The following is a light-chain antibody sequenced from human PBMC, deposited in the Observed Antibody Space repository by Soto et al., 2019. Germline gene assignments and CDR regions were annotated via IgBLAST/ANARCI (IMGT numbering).Light chain of an antibody. CDR1: RVFTAA. J-gene: IGKJ1*01. Sequence: EIVMTQSPATLSVSPGGRATFSCRPSRVFTAALAWTQQKPGQAPRLLIYGASTRATSFPARFSGSGSGTDFTLTISSLQSEDFAVYYCQQYNNWPWTFGQGTKVEIK. V-gene: IGKV3-15*01. CDR3: QQYNNWPWT. CDR2: GAS.